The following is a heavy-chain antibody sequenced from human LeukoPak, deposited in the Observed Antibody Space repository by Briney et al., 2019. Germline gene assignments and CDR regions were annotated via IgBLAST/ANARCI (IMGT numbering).Heavy chain of an antibody. D-gene: IGHD1-26*01. J-gene: IGHJ6*03. Sequence: SETLSLTCTVSGGSISSSSYNWGWIRQPPGTGLEWIGSIHYSGSTYYNPSLKSRVTISRDTSKNQFSLKLSSVTAADTAVYYCARRGYYYYYYMDVWGKGTTVTVSS. V-gene: IGHV4-39*07. CDR1: GGSISSSSYN. CDR2: IHYSGST. CDR3: ARRGYYYYYYMDV.